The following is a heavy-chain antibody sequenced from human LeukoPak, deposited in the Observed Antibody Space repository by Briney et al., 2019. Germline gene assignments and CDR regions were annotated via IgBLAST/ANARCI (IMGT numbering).Heavy chain of an antibody. Sequence: ASVTVSFTSSGYTFTLYGIGWVRQPPAQGQEWMGCISAYNANTNYAQKVQGRVTITTDTSTSTAYMELRSLTSDDTAVYDYARDYGYYGSGSYLGYWGQGTLVTVSS. J-gene: IGHJ4*02. V-gene: IGHV1-18*01. CDR3: ARDYGYYGSGSYLGY. D-gene: IGHD3-10*01. CDR1: GYTFTLYG. CDR2: ISAYNANT.